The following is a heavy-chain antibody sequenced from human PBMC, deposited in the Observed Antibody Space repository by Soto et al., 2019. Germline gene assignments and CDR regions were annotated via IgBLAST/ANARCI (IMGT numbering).Heavy chain of an antibody. Sequence: QVQLVESGGGVVQPGRSLRLSCAASGFTFSSYGMHWVRQAPGKGLEWVAVIWYDGSNKYYADSVKGRFTISRDNPRNSLYLRINSLRADDTAVYFCVRGGSGATSADLFDIWGQGTMVTVSS. J-gene: IGHJ3*02. CDR1: GFTFSSYG. V-gene: IGHV3-33*01. D-gene: IGHD3-10*01. CDR3: VRGGSGATSADLFDI. CDR2: IWYDGSNK.